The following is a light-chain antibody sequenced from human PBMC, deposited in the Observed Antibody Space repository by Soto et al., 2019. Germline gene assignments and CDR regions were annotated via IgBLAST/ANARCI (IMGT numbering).Light chain of an antibody. CDR2: DAS. CDR1: QDIRHY. CDR3: QHYNSFPIT. J-gene: IGKJ5*01. V-gene: IGKV1-33*01. Sequence: DIQMTQSPSSLSASLGDRVTITCQASQDIRHYLNWYQQKTGQAPKLLIYDASQLEIGVPSRFSGSGSGTDFTFTINSLQPEDIGTYYCQHYNSFPITFGQGTRLEIK.